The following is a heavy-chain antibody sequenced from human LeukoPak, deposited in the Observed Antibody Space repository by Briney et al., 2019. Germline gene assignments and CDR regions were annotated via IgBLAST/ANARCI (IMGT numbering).Heavy chain of an antibody. D-gene: IGHD5-12*01. CDR2: ISSSSSYI. CDR1: GFTFHNAW. CDR3: ARDWIGSGYDYFWSVDDY. Sequence: MAGGSLRLSCAAYGFTFHNAWMSWVRQAPGMGLEWVSSISSSSSYIYYADSVKGRFTISRDNAKNSLYLQMNSLRAEDTAVYYCARDWIGSGYDYFWSVDDYWGQGTLVTVSS. J-gene: IGHJ4*02. V-gene: IGHV3-21*01.